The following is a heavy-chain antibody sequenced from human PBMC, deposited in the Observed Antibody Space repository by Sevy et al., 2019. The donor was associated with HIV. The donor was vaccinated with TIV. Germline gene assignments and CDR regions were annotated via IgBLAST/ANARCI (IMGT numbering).Heavy chain of an antibody. D-gene: IGHD2-8*01. CDR2: LSFGCGRI. CDR3: AREGCTKPHDY. J-gene: IGHJ4*02. CDR1: GFKFSQYS. Sequence: GGSLRLSCATSGFKFSQYSMSWVRQAPGKGLEWVSTLSFGCGRINYADSVKGRFTISRDDSKDTVYLQMNSLRVEDTVVYFCAREGCTKPHDYWGQGTLVTVSS. V-gene: IGHV3-23*01.